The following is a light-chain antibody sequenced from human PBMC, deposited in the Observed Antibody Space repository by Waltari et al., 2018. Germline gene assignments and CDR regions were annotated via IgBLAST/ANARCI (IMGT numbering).Light chain of an antibody. CDR1: QTITRY. Sequence: DIQMTQSPSSQSASVGDRVTITCRASQTITRYLNWFQQKQGKAPKLLIYATSSLQSGVPSRFSGSGSGTDFTLTISSLQPEDFATYYCQQSYSIPLTFGGGTKVEIK. V-gene: IGKV1-39*01. J-gene: IGKJ4*01. CDR2: ATS. CDR3: QQSYSIPLT.